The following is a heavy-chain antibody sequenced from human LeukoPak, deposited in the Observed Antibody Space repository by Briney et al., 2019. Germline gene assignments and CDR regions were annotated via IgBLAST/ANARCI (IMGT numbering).Heavy chain of an antibody. CDR2: FIPIFGTA. D-gene: IGHD5-24*01. CDR1: GGTFSSYA. Sequence: SVKVSCKASGGTFSSYAISWVRQAPGQGLKWMGGFIPIFGTANYAQKFQGRVTITTDESTSTAYMELSSLRSEDTAVYYCARDSQVEMGFDYWGQGTLVTVSS. J-gene: IGHJ4*02. CDR3: ARDSQVEMGFDY. V-gene: IGHV1-69*05.